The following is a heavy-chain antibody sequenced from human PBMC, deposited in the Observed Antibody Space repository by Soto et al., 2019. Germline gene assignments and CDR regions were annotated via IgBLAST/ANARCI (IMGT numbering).Heavy chain of an antibody. CDR3: ARVTQSSPGTTRWFDP. D-gene: IGHD1-1*01. CDR2: IYYSGST. V-gene: IGHV4-59*01. Sequence: GSLRLSCAASGFTFSSYAMSWVRQAPGKGLEWIGYIYYSGSTNYNPSLKSRVTISVDTPKNQFSLKLSSVTAADTAVYYCARVTQSSPGTTRWFDPWGQGTLVTVSS. J-gene: IGHJ5*02. CDR1: GFTFSSYA.